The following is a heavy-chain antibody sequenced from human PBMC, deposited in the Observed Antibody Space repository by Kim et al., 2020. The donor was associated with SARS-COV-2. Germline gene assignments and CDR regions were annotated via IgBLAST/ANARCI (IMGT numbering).Heavy chain of an antibody. Sequence: GGSLRLSCAASGFTFSDYYMSWIRQAPGKGLEWVSYISSSGSTIYYADSVKGRFTISRDNAKNSLYLQMNSLRAEDTAVYYCARDYPFDDDFWSGYHGLIDYWGQGTLVTVSS. CDR3: ARDYPFDDDFWSGYHGLIDY. CDR1: GFTFSDYY. CDR2: ISSSGSTI. V-gene: IGHV3-11*01. J-gene: IGHJ4*02. D-gene: IGHD3-3*01.